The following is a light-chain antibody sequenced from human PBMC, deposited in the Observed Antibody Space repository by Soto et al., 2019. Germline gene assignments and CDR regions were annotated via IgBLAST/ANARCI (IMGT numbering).Light chain of an antibody. CDR2: GAS. Sequence: EILMTQSPATRGWSQAQRATLSCTARQNVNSIFACYQQKPGQAPRLLIYGASTTATGIPARFSGSGSGKEFTLTISSLPYEDFAVYYCQQYNHWRTFGQGTKVDIK. CDR3: QQYNHWRT. CDR1: QNVNSI. V-gene: IGKV3-15*01. J-gene: IGKJ1*01.